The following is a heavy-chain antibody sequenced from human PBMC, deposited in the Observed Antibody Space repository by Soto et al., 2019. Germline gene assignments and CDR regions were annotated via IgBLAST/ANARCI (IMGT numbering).Heavy chain of an antibody. CDR1: GYIFVNYG. CDR2: ISPYSGNT. D-gene: IGHD3-16*01. Sequence: QVQLVQSGDEVKKPGASVKVSCKASGYIFVNYGIAWVRQAPGQGLEWMGWISPYSGNTHYAGRVQGRLTMTTDTPXSTTYMDLGRLTSDDTALYYCAMVDNYVTPTPQDVWGQGTTVTVSS. J-gene: IGHJ6*02. CDR3: AMVDNYVTPTPQDV. V-gene: IGHV1-18*01.